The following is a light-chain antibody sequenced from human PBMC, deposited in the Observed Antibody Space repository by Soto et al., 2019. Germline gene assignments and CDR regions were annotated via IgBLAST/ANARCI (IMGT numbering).Light chain of an antibody. V-gene: IGLV1-44*01. CDR3: AAWDDSLNGYV. Sequence: QSVLTQPPSASATPGQRVTISCSGSTSNIGSNTVTWYQQLPGTAPKLLIYSNDQRPSGVPDRFSGSKSGTSASLAISGLQSEDEADDYCAAWDDSLNGYVFGTGTKVTVL. J-gene: IGLJ1*01. CDR1: TSNIGSNT. CDR2: SND.